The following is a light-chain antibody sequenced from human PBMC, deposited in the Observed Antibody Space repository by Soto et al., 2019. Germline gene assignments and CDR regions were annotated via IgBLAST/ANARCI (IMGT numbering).Light chain of an antibody. J-gene: IGLJ1*01. CDR2: DVG. CDR1: NSDVGAYSY. CDR3: SSYTAFTTYV. V-gene: IGLV2-14*03. Sequence: QSVLTQPRSVSGSPGQSITISCTGTNSDVGAYSYVSWYQQYPGKAPKLLIYDVGARPSGISDRFSGSKSGNTASLTISGLQAEDEADYYCSSYTAFTTYVFGSGTKVTVL.